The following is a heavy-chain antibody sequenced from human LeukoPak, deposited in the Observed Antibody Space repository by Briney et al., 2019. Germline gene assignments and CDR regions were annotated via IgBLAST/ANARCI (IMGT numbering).Heavy chain of an antibody. Sequence: GGSLRLSCAASGFTFSSYEMNWVRQAPGKGLEWVSYISSSGSTIYYADSVKGRFTISRDNAKNSLYLQMNSLRAEDTAVYYCARTTMVRGVIWIDYYYMDVWGKGTTVTVSS. CDR1: GFTFSSYE. J-gene: IGHJ6*03. V-gene: IGHV3-48*03. CDR2: ISSSGSTI. CDR3: ARTTMVRGVIWIDYYYMDV. D-gene: IGHD3-10*01.